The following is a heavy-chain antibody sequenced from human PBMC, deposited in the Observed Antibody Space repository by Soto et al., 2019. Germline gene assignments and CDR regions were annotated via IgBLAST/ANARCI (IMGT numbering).Heavy chain of an antibody. D-gene: IGHD4-17*01. J-gene: IGHJ5*02. V-gene: IGHV3-30*18. Sequence: QVQLVESGGGAVQPGRSLRLSCAASGFTFDSHGMHWVRQAPGKGLEWVAVISSDGNNKYYADSVKGRFTISRDNFNNILYLQMSSLRAEDTAVYYCAKDLLPYAVTTCGSWGQGTLVTVSS. CDR2: ISSDGNNK. CDR3: AKDLLPYAVTTCGS. CDR1: GFTFDSHG.